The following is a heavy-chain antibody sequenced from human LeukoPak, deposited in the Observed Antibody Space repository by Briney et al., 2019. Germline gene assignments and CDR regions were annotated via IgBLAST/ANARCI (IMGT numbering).Heavy chain of an antibody. J-gene: IGHJ4*02. CDR3: AKGQQAMVRGVGID. CDR1: GFTFSSYG. CDR2: ISYDGSNK. Sequence: PGRSLRLSCAASGFTFSSYGMHWVRQAPGKGLEWVAVISYDGSNKYYADSVKGRFTISRDNSKNTLYLQMNSLRAEDTAVYYCAKGQQAMVRGVGIDWGQGTLVTVSS. D-gene: IGHD3-10*01. V-gene: IGHV3-30*18.